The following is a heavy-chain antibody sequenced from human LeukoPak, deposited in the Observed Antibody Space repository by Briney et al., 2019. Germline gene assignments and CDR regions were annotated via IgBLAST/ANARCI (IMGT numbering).Heavy chain of an antibody. V-gene: IGHV3-43*01. J-gene: IGHJ3*01. Sequence: GGSLRLSCATSGFSFHDYTMHWVRQTAGRSLEWIALISWEGNTIYNADFVRGRFTISRDTTMNSLYLQMNSLTSEDTALYYRAKGRGDYRNAFDVWGQGTMVTVS. CDR3: AKGRGDYRNAFDV. CDR2: ISWEGNTI. D-gene: IGHD1-14*01. CDR1: GFSFHDYT.